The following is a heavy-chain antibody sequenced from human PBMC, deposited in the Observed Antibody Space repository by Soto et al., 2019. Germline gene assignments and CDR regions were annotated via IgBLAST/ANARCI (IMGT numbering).Heavy chain of an antibody. CDR3: SKMVGATVVSDY. D-gene: IGHD1-26*01. J-gene: IGHJ4*02. CDR2: ISGSGGVST. V-gene: IGHV3-23*01. Sequence: EVQLLESGGGLVQHGGSLRLSCAASEFTFSNYVMSWVRQAPGQGLEWVSAISGSGGVSTHYAGSVKGRFTISRDNSNNTLFIQMGSLRAEDTAVYYCSKMVGATVVSDYWGQGTLVIVSA. CDR1: EFTFSNYV.